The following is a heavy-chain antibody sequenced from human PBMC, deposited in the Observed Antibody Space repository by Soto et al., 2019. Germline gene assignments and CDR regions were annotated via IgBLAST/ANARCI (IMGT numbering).Heavy chain of an antibody. CDR1: GLNFRTSP. Sequence: PGGSLRLSCAASGLNFRTSPMSRVRWAPGYLLDLVSGINGGDDSEHYIESVGGRFTFIRDNSKNALFLQMNNLRAEDTVIYYCAKDSHWGIISPTHNRSGQGAMVTIPS. CDR3: AKDSHWGIISPTHNR. CDR2: INGGDDSE. J-gene: IGHJ5*02. V-gene: IGHV3-23*01. D-gene: IGHD3-16*01.